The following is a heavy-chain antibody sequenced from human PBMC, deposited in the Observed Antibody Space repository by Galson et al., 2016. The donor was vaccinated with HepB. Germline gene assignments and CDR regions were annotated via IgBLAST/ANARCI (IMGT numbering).Heavy chain of an antibody. CDR2: LYSGGST. Sequence: SLRLSCAASGFIVSSNDMSWVRQAPGKGLEWVSVLYSGGSTYYAGSVKGRFTISRDNSKNTLYLQMNSLRAEDTAVYYCASLRFKSFDLWGRGTLVTVSS. J-gene: IGHJ2*01. CDR3: ASLRFKSFDL. D-gene: IGHD3-3*01. V-gene: IGHV3-53*01. CDR1: GFIVSSND.